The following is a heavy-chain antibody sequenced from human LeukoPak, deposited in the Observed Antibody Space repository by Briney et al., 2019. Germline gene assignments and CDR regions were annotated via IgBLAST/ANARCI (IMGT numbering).Heavy chain of an antibody. Sequence: SETLSLTCAVYGGSFSGYYWSWIRQPPGKGLEWIGEINHSGSTNYNPSLKSRVTISVDTSKNQFSLKLSSVTAAGTAVYYCARVGRDGLYWGQGTLVTVSS. CDR2: INHSGST. CDR1: GGSFSGYY. D-gene: IGHD3-10*01. V-gene: IGHV4-34*01. CDR3: ARVGRDGLY. J-gene: IGHJ4*02.